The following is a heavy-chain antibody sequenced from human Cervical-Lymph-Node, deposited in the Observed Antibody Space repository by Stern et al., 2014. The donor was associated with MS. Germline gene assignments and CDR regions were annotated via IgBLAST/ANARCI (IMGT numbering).Heavy chain of an antibody. CDR1: GFTFSNHA. Sequence: DQLVESGGGVVQPGRSLRLSCEVSGFTFSNHAMHWVRQAPGKGLEWVAVISFDGSNKYSADSVQGRFTISRDNSKNTLYLQMTSLRAEDTAVYYCARWAQSIAARRAVPDFDHWGQGVLVTVSS. J-gene: IGHJ4*02. V-gene: IGHV3-30-3*01. CDR2: ISFDGSNK. CDR3: ARWAQSIAARRAVPDFDH. D-gene: IGHD6-6*01.